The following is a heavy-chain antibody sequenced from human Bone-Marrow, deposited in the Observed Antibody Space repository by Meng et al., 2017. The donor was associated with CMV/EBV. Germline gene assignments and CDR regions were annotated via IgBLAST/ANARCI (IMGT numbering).Heavy chain of an antibody. CDR1: GYTFTSYG. CDR3: ARAAGQLERSPHNDY. V-gene: IGHV1-18*01. D-gene: IGHD1-1*01. J-gene: IGHJ4*02. CDR2: ISAYNGNT. Sequence: ASVKVSCKASGYTFTSYGISWVRQAPGQGLEWMGWISAYNGNTNYAQKLQGRVTMTTDTSTGTAYMELRSLGSDDTAVYYCARAAGQLERSPHNDYWGQGTLVTVSS.